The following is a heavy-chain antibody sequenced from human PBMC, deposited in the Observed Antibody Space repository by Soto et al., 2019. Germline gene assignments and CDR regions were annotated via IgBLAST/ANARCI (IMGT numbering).Heavy chain of an antibody. V-gene: IGHV1-69*01. J-gene: IGHJ4*02. Sequence: QMQLVQSGAEVKKPGSSVKVSCKASGGTFSSYAISWVRQAPGQGLEWMGGIIPIFGTANYAQKFQGRVTITADESKSTAYMELSSLRSEDTAVYYCARVILTGIVGARGAADYWGQGTLVTVSS. CDR2: IIPIFGTA. CDR3: ARVILTGIVGARGAADY. D-gene: IGHD1-26*01. CDR1: GGTFSSYA.